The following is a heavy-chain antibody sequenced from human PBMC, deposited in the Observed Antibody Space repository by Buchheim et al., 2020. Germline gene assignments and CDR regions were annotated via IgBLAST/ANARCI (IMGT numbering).Heavy chain of an antibody. J-gene: IGHJ4*02. CDR2: INSDGTFT. CDR3: TREPSSGWYYFDS. CDR1: GFTFSTYW. D-gene: IGHD6-19*01. V-gene: IGHV3-74*01. Sequence: EVQLVESGGGLVQPGGSLRLSCAASGFTFSTYWMHWVRQAPGKGLVWVSRINSDGTFTSCADSVKGRFTISRDNARNTLSLQMNSLRAEDTAVYFCTREPSSGWYYFDSWGQGTL.